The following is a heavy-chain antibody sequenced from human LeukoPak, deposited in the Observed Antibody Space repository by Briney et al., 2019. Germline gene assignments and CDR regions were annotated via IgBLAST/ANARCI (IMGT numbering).Heavy chain of an antibody. CDR1: GYTFTSYG. J-gene: IGHJ4*02. CDR3: ARVGGYSGSYFYYFDY. V-gene: IGHV1-18*01. Sequence: ASVNVSCKASGYTFTSYGISWVRQAPGQGLEWMGWISGYNGNTNYAQQLQGRVTMTTDTSTSTAYMELRSLRSDDTAVYYCARVGGYSGSYFYYFDYWGQGTLVTVSS. CDR2: ISGYNGNT. D-gene: IGHD1-26*01.